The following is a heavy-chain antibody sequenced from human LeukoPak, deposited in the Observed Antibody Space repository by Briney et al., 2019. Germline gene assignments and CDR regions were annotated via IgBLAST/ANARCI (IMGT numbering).Heavy chain of an antibody. V-gene: IGHV3-23*01. Sequence: PGGSLRLSCAASGFTFSSYAMSWVRQAPGKGLEWVSAISGSGGSTHYADSVKGRFTISRDNSKNTLYLQMNSLRAEDTAVYYCAKDWGSSGDAFDIWGQGTMVTVSS. CDR1: GFTFSSYA. D-gene: IGHD3-22*01. CDR2: ISGSGGST. CDR3: AKDWGSSGDAFDI. J-gene: IGHJ3*02.